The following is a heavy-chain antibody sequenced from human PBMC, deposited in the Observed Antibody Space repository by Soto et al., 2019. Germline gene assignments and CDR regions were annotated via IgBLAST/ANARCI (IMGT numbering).Heavy chain of an antibody. J-gene: IGHJ4*02. CDR3: AKPPKQDGRELPREFDY. D-gene: IGHD1-26*01. CDR2: ISGSGGST. CDR1: GFTFSSYA. Sequence: EVQLSESGGGLVQPGGSLRLSCAASGFTFSSYAMSWVRQAPGKGLEWVSAISGSGGSTYYADSVKGRFTISRDNSKNPLYLQMNSLRAEDTAVYYCAKPPKQDGRELPREFDYWGQGTLVTVSS. V-gene: IGHV3-23*01.